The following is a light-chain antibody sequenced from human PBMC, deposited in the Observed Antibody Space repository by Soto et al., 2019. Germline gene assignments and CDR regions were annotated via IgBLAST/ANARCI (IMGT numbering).Light chain of an antibody. V-gene: IGKV1-5*01. J-gene: IGKJ1*01. CDR2: HAS. CDR3: QQYNSYWT. CDR1: QSIRNW. Sequence: DIQLTQSPSTLPASVGGRVTITCLASQSIRNWLAWYHQKPGTAPKLLIYHASTLESGVPSRFSGSGSGTEFTLTISSLQPDDFATYYCQQYNSYWTFGQGTKVDI.